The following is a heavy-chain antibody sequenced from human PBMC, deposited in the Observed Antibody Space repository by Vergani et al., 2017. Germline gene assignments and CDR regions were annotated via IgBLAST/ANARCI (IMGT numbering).Heavy chain of an antibody. J-gene: IGHJ4*02. Sequence: QVQLQESGPGLVKPPGTLSLTCAVSGDSISSNNCWTWVRQPPGKGLEWIGGICHTEDTKYSPSLKSRVTVSIDESRNLFSLRLNSVPAAGTAVYYSATSSYRGWGSYFVYLGGGIMVTVSS. CDR2: ICHTEDT. D-gene: IGHD2-2*01. CDR3: ATSSYRGWGSYFVY. CDR1: GDSISSNNC. V-gene: IGHV4-4*03.